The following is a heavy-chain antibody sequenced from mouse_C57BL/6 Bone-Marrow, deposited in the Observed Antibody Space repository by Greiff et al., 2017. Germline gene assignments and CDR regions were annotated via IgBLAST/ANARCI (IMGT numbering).Heavy chain of an antibody. Sequence: VHVKQSGAELVRPGASVKLSCTASGFNIKDDYMHWVKQRPEQGLEWIGWIDPENGDTEYASKFQGKATITVDTSSNTAYLPLSSLTSEDTAVYYCTRIAYWGQGTLVTVSA. V-gene: IGHV14-4*01. CDR3: TRIAY. CDR1: GFNIKDDY. J-gene: IGHJ3*01. CDR2: IDPENGDT.